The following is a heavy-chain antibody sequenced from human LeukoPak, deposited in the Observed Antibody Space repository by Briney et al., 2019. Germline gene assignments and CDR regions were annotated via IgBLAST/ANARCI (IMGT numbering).Heavy chain of an antibody. Sequence: ASVKVSCKASGYTFTSYDINWVRQATGQGLEWMGWMNPNNGNTGFAQKFQGRVTVTRNTSISTAYMELRSLRSEDTAVYYCARDRDSGSFKGDYWGQGTLVTVSS. CDR1: GYTFTSYD. J-gene: IGHJ4*02. V-gene: IGHV1-8*01. D-gene: IGHD1-26*01. CDR3: ARDRDSGSFKGDY. CDR2: MNPNNGNT.